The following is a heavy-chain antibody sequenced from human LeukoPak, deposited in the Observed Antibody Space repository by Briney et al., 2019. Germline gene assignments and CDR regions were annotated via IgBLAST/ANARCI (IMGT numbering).Heavy chain of an antibody. CDR1: GFTFSNYG. D-gene: IGHD5-24*01. V-gene: IGHV3-30*02. CDR3: AKDTHGYNPGPFDY. J-gene: IGHJ4*02. CDR2: ILSYRINK. Sequence: GXXLXLSCAASGFTFSNYGMHWVRQAPGKGLEWVAFILSYRINKSYADSIKGPFTISRDNSNNPLYLQMNTLIAEDTAVYYCAKDTHGYNPGPFDYWGQGTLVTVSS.